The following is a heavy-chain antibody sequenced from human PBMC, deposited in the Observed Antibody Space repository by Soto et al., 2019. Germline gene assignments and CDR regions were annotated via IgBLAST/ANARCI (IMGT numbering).Heavy chain of an antibody. Sequence: QAGGSLRLSCTASGFTVSSKYMSWVRQAPGKGLEWVSVIWSAGNTYYADSVRGRFTISRDNSKNTLYLEMSSLRADDTAVYYCAREAPMDVWGQGTTVTVSS. CDR2: IWSAGNT. CDR3: AREAPMDV. V-gene: IGHV3-53*01. J-gene: IGHJ6*02. CDR1: GFTVSSKY.